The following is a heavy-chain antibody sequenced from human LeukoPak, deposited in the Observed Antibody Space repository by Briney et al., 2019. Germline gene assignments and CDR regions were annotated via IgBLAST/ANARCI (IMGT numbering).Heavy chain of an antibody. J-gene: IGHJ3*02. CDR2: IYHSGST. D-gene: IGHD3-10*01. CDR1: DYSISSDYY. CDR3: ARLIPSLLTAVDI. Sequence: SETLSLTCTVSDYSISSDYYWGWIRQPPRKGLGWIGSIYHSGSTYYNPSLKSRVTISVDTSKNQFSLKLSSVTAADTAVYYCARLIPSLLTAVDIWGQGTMVTVSS. V-gene: IGHV4-38-2*02.